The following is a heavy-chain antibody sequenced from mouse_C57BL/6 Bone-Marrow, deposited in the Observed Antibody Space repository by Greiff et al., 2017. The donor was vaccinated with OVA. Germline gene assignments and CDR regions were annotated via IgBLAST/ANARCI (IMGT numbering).Heavy chain of an antibody. CDR3: APSYDGYPSGPLDY. CDR1: GFNIKHTY. D-gene: IGHD2-3*01. Sequence: EVQLQQSVAELVRPGASVKLSCTASGFNIKHTYMHWVKQRPEQGLEWIGRIDPANGNTKYAPKFPGKATITADTSSNTAYLQLSTLTPGDTAIYDGAPSYDGYPSGPLDYGGQGTTLTVSS. J-gene: IGHJ2*01. CDR2: IDPANGNT. V-gene: IGHV14-3*01.